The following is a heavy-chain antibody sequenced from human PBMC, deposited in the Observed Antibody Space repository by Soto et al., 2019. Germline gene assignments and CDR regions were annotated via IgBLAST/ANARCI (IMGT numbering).Heavy chain of an antibody. CDR3: ARDRIDYDYVLGSSNYGMDV. V-gene: IGHV1-18*04. J-gene: IGHJ6*02. CDR1: GYTFTSYG. CDR2: ISAYNGNT. D-gene: IGHD3-16*01. Sequence: ASVKVSCKASGYTFTSYGISWVRQAPGQGLEWMGWISAYNGNTNYAQKLQGRVTMTTDTSTSTAYKELRSLRSDDTGVYYCARDRIDYDYVLGSSNYGMDVWVQGTTVTVSS.